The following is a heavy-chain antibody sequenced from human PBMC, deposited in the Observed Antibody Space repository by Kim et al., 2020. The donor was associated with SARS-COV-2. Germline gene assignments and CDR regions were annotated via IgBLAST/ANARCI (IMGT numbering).Heavy chain of an antibody. D-gene: IGHD1-1*01. J-gene: IGHJ4*02. Sequence: INPNSGGTKYAQKFQGRVTMNRDTSISTAYMELNRLTSDDAAVYYCARVGTVESYPQALDYWCQGTHVTVSS. V-gene: IGHV1-2*02. CDR2: INPNSGGT. CDR3: ARVGTVESYPQALDY.